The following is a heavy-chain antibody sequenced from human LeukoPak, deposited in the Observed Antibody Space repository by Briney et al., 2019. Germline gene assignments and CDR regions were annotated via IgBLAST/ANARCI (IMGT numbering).Heavy chain of an antibody. CDR1: GGSISSSSYY. Sequence: SETLSLTCTVSGGSISSSSYYWGWIRQPPGKGLEWIGSIYYSGSTYYNPSLKSRVTISVDTSKNQFSLKLSSVTAADTAVYYCARYGVGVDTAMVTFFDYWGQGTLVTVSS. D-gene: IGHD5-18*01. CDR3: ARYGVGVDTAMVTFFDY. CDR2: IYYSGST. V-gene: IGHV4-39*07. J-gene: IGHJ4*02.